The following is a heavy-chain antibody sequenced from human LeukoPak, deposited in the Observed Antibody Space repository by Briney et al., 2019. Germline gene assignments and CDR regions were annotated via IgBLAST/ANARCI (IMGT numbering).Heavy chain of an antibody. J-gene: IGHJ4*02. CDR3: ARALEPSIAVIDY. Sequence: GGSLRLSCAASGFTFSSYSMNWVRQTPGKGLDWVSSISGSSTYIYYADSVKGRFTISRDNAQNSLYLQMNSLRAEDTAVYYCARALEPSIAVIDYWGQGTLVTVSS. CDR1: GFTFSSYS. D-gene: IGHD6-19*01. CDR2: ISGSSTYI. V-gene: IGHV3-21*01.